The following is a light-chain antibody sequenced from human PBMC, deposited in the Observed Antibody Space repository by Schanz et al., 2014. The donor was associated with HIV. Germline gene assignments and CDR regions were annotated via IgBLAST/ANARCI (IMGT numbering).Light chain of an antibody. Sequence: QSALTQPASVSGSPGQSISISCAGTSSDVGGDNFVSWYQQHPGRAPKLLVYDVTNRPSGVSSRFSGSKSGNTASLTISGLQADDEADYYCSSYAATSNVLFGGGTKLPVL. CDR2: DVT. J-gene: IGLJ3*02. CDR3: SSYAATSNVL. V-gene: IGLV2-14*03. CDR1: SSDVGGDNF.